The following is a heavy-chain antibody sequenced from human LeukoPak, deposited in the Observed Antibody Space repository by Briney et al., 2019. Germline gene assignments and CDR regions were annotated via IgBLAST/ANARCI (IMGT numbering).Heavy chain of an antibody. CDR3: AGVKTGTTTLGAFDI. CDR1: GFTVSSSY. CDR2: IYRGVTT. Sequence: PGGSLRLSCAASGFTVSSSYMNWVRQAPGKGLEWVSLIYRGVTTYYADSVKGRFTISRDISMNTLYLQMNSLRPEDTAVYYCAGVKTGTTTLGAFDIWGQGTMVTVSS. V-gene: IGHV3-53*01. D-gene: IGHD1-1*01. J-gene: IGHJ3*02.